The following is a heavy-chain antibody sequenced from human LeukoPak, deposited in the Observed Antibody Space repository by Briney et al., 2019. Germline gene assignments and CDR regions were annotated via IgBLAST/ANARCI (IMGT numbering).Heavy chain of an antibody. V-gene: IGHV1-8*01. D-gene: IGHD1-26*01. CDR1: GYTFTSYD. J-gene: IGHJ5*02. CDR2: MNPNSGNT. Sequence: GASVKVSCKASGYTFTSYDINWVRQATGQGLEWMGWMNPNSGNTGYAQKFQGRVTMTRNTSISTAYMELSSLRSEDTAVYYCARGPNEVSGSYRWFDPWGQGTLVTVSS. CDR3: ARGPNEVSGSYRWFDP.